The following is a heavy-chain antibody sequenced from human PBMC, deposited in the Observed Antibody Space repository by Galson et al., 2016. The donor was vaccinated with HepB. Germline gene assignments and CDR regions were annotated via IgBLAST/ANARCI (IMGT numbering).Heavy chain of an antibody. V-gene: IGHV3-13*01. Sequence: LRLSCAASGLTSGLIFSSFDMHWVRQPTGKGLEWVSAIGTAGDTYYADSVKGRFTVSRDDSKNRLSLQMDSLRAEDTAVYYCAKDRQVTYWGQGTLVAVSA. CDR3: AKDRQVTY. CDR2: IGTAGDT. J-gene: IGHJ4*02. CDR1: GLTSGLIFSSFD.